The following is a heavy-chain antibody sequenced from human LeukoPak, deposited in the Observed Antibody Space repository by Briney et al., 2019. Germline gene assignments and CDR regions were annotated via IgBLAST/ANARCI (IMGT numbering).Heavy chain of an antibody. CDR2: IIPIFGTA. V-gene: IGHV1-69*05. CDR1: GGTFSSYA. Sequence: SVKVSCKASGGTFSSYAISWVRQAPGQGLEWMGKIIPIFGTANYAQKFQGRVTITTDESTSTAYMELSSLRSEDTAVYYCARAFEGELSPDYWGQGTLVTVSS. D-gene: IGHD3-16*02. CDR3: ARAFEGELSPDY. J-gene: IGHJ4*02.